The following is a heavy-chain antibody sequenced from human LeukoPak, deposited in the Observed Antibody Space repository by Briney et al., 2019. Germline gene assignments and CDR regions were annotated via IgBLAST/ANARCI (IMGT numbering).Heavy chain of an antibody. CDR2: IYYSGST. V-gene: IGHV4-39*07. D-gene: IGHD6-25*01. J-gene: IGHJ5*02. CDR3: ARGGMRFDP. Sequence: SETLSLTCTVSGGSISSSSYYWGWIRQPPGKGLEWIGSIYYSGSTNYNPSLKSRVTISVDTSKNQFSLKLSSVTAADTAVYYCARGGMRFDPWGQGTLVTVSS. CDR1: GGSISSSSYY.